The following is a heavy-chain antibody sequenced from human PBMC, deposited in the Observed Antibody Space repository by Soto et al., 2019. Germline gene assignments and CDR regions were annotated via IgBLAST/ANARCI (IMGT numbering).Heavy chain of an antibody. CDR2: IIPIFGTA. D-gene: IGHD3-22*01. Sequence: QVQLVQSGAEVKKPGSSVKVSCKASGGTFSSYAISWVRQAPGQGLEWMGGIIPIFGTANYAQKFQGRVTITADESTSTAYMEVSSLRSEDTAVYYCARVRGTFGQLYYYDSSGYLVWFDPWGQGTLVTVSS. CDR1: GGTFSSYA. J-gene: IGHJ5*02. CDR3: ARVRGTFGQLYYYDSSGYLVWFDP. V-gene: IGHV1-69*01.